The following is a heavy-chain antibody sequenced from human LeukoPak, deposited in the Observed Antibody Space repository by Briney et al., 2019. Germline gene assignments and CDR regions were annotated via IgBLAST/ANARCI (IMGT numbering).Heavy chain of an antibody. CDR3: AIRNY. D-gene: IGHD3-3*01. Sequence: GVLRLSCAASGFTFSNFVISWVRQAPGKGLERVSGISASGGSTYYADSVRGRFTISRDNSKNTLYLQMNSLRAEDTAVYYCAIRNYWGQGTLVTVSS. CDR1: GFTFSNFV. CDR2: ISASGGST. V-gene: IGHV3-23*01. J-gene: IGHJ4*02.